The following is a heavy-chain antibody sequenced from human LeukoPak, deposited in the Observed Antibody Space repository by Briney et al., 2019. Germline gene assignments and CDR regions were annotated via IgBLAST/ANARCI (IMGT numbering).Heavy chain of an antibody. CDR1: GYTLTELS. V-gene: IGHV1-24*01. CDR2: FDPEDGET. Sequence: ASVKVSCKVSGYTLTELSMHWVRQAPGKGIEWMGGFDPEDGETIYAQKFQGRVTITEDTSTDTAYMELRSLRSEDTAVYYCATLRGFGVDYYFDYWGQGTLVTVSS. D-gene: IGHD3-3*01. J-gene: IGHJ4*02. CDR3: ATLRGFGVDYYFDY.